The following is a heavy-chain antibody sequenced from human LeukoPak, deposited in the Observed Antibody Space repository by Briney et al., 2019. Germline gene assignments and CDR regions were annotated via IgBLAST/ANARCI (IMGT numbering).Heavy chain of an antibody. Sequence: PGGSLRLSCAASGFTFSNYVMNWVRQAPGKGLEWVSNIRSSGSAIFYADSVKGRFTVSRDNAINSLYLQMNSLRDEDTAVYYCARDLDWSFDYWGQGILVTVSS. CDR1: GFTFSNYV. D-gene: IGHD3/OR15-3a*01. CDR2: IRSSGSAI. V-gene: IGHV3-48*02. J-gene: IGHJ4*02. CDR3: ARDLDWSFDY.